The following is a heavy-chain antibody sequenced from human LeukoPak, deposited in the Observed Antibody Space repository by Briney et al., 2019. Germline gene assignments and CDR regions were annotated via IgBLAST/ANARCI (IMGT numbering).Heavy chain of an antibody. CDR3: AGGPGFLIDC. CDR2: IKQDGSEK. D-gene: IGHD3-3*01. V-gene: IGHV3-7*01. CDR1: GFTFSSYW. J-gene: IGHJ4*01. Sequence: GGSLRLSCTASGFTFSSYWMSWVRQAPGKGLEWVANIKQDGSEKHYVDSVKGRLTISRDNAKNLLYLQMNSLRVEDTAVYYCAGGPGFLIDCWGQEPWSPSPQ.